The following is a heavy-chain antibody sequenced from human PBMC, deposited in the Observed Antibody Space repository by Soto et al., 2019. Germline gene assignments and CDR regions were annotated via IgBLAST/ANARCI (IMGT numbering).Heavy chain of an antibody. J-gene: IGHJ5*02. CDR1: GFTFSSYG. CDR2: IWYDGSNK. CDR3: ARDGGFGWFDP. Sequence: QVQLVESGGGVVQPGRSLRLSCAASGFTFSSYGMHWVRQAPGKGLEWVAVIWYDGSNKYYADSVKGRFTISRDNSKTTLYLQMNSLRAEDTAVYYCARDGGFGWFDPWGQGTLVTVSS. D-gene: IGHD2-15*01. V-gene: IGHV3-33*01.